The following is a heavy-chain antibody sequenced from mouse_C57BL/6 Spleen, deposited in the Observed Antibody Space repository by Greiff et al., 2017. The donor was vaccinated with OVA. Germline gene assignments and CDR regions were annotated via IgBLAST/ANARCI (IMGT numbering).Heavy chain of an antibody. V-gene: IGHV5-4*01. J-gene: IGHJ2*01. CDR3: ARDRGTTVVGFDY. D-gene: IGHD1-1*01. Sequence: EVKLMESGGGLVKPGGSLKLSCAASGFTFSSYAMSWVRQTPEKRLEWVATISDGGSYTYYPDNVKGRFTISRDNAKNNLYLQMSHLKSEDTAMYYCARDRGTTVVGFDYWGQGTTLTVSS. CDR2: ISDGGSYT. CDR1: GFTFSSYA.